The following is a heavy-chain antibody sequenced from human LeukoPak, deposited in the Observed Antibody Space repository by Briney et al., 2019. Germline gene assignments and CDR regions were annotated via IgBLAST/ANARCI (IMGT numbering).Heavy chain of an antibody. J-gene: IGHJ3*02. Sequence: GGSLRLSCAASGFTVSSNYMGWVRQAPGKGLEWVSVIYSGGSTYYADSVKGRFTISRDNSKNTLYLQMNSLRAEDTAVYYCASVPPYYYDSSGYRDIWGQGTMVTVSS. V-gene: IGHV3-53*01. CDR1: GFTVSSNY. CDR2: IYSGGST. D-gene: IGHD3-22*01. CDR3: ASVPPYYYDSSGYRDI.